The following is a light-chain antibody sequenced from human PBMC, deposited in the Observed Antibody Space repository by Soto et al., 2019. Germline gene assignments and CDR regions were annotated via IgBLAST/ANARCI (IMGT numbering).Light chain of an antibody. Sequence: QSALTQPASVSGSPGQSITISCTGTSSDIGGYNYVSWYLQYPGKAPKLIIYDVSNRPSGISNRSSGSRSGNTASLTISGLQAEDEADYYCSSYTSSSTPYVFGTGTKLTVL. J-gene: IGLJ1*01. CDR3: SSYTSSSTPYV. CDR2: DVS. V-gene: IGLV2-14*03. CDR1: SSDIGGYNY.